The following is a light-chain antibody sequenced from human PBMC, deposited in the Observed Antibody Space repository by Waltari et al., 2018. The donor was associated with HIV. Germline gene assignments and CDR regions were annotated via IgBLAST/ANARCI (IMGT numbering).Light chain of an antibody. J-gene: IGLJ1*01. V-gene: IGLV3-10*01. CDR3: YSTDSGDSHNGV. CDR2: DDY. CDR1: ALPKIS. Sequence: SYELTQPPSISVSPEQTATITCSGHALPKISVYWYRQKSGRAPALVIFDDYERGSGISGSFSACKSGTVATLTITEAQVEDEAAYYCYSTDSGDSHNGVFGTGTLLTVL.